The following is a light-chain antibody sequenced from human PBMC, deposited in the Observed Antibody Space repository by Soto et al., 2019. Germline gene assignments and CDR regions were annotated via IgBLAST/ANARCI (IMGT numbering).Light chain of an antibody. CDR3: QQYSINSRT. J-gene: IGKJ4*01. Sequence: DIQMTQSPSTLSASVGDRVTITCRASQSISTWLAWYQHKPGKAPKLLIYQASNLEGGVPSRFSGSGSGTEFTLTISSLQPDDFATYYCQQYSINSRTFGRGTKVETK. V-gene: IGKV1-5*03. CDR2: QAS. CDR1: QSISTW.